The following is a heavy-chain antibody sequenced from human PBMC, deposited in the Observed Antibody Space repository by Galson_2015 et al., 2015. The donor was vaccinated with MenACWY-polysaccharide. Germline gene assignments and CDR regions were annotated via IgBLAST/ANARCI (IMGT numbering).Heavy chain of an antibody. CDR1: GYIFTSHD. V-gene: IGHV1-8*01. CDR3: ARRSNSNYCFLDL. J-gene: IGHJ2*01. CDR2: MNPTTGNA. Sequence: SVKVSCKASGYIFTSHDINWVRQAPGQGLEWMAWMNPTTGNAGSAQKFQGRVTMTRDTSISTAYLELSSLRSEDTALYYCARRSNSNYCFLDLWGRGTLITVSS. D-gene: IGHD4-23*01.